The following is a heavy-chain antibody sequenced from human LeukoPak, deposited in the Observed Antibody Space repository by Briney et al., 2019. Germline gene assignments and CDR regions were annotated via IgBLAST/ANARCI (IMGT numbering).Heavy chain of an antibody. J-gene: IGHJ4*02. D-gene: IGHD4-17*01. Sequence: GASVKVSCKASGYTFTKYGITGVRQAPGKGPEWVGWIIAYNRHTESAQKFQGRVTMTPDTSTKTAYMELRSLRSDDTAVYYCARTGIDYGDYGLLDYWGQGSLVTVSS. CDR3: ARTGIDYGDYGLLDY. CDR2: IIAYNRHT. V-gene: IGHV1-18*01. CDR1: GYTFTKYG.